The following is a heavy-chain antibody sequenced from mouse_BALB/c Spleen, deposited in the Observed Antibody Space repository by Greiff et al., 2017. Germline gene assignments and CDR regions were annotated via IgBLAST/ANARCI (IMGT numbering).Heavy chain of an antibody. J-gene: IGHJ2*01. CDR2: ISSGGSYT. D-gene: IGHD1-1*01. Sequence: EVKLVESGGDLVKPGGSLKLSCAASGFTFSSYGMSWVRQTPDKRLEWVATISSGGSYTYYPDSVKGRFTISRDNAKNTLYLQMSSLKSEDTAMYYCARQSTTVVATPFDYWGQGTTLTVSS. CDR1: GFTFSSYG. V-gene: IGHV5-6*01. CDR3: ARQSTTVVATPFDY.